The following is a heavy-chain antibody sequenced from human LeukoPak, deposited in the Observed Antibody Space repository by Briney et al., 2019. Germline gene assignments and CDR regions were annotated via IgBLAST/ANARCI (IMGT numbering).Heavy chain of an antibody. CDR1: GFTVSSNY. CDR3: AREGLSGYYLNWFDP. CDR2: IYSGGST. V-gene: IGHV3-66*01. Sequence: GGSLRLSCAASGFTVSSNYMSWVRQAPGKGLEWVSVIYSGGSTYYADSVKGRFTISRDNSKNTLYLQMNSLRAEDTAVYYCAREGLSGYYLNWFDPWGQGTLVTISS. D-gene: IGHD3-22*01. J-gene: IGHJ5*02.